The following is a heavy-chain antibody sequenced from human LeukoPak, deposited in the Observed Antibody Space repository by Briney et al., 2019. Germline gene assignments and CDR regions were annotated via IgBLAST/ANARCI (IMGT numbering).Heavy chain of an antibody. CDR3: ARQIAAAGTRHIDY. V-gene: IGHV4-34*01. J-gene: IGHJ4*02. CDR2: INHSGST. Sequence: SETLSLTCAVYGGSFSGYYWSWIRQPPGKGLEWIGEINHSGSTNYNPSLKSRVTISVDTSKNQFSLKLSSVTAADTAVYYCARQIAAAGTRHIDYWGQGTLVTVSS. D-gene: IGHD6-13*01. CDR1: GGSFSGYY.